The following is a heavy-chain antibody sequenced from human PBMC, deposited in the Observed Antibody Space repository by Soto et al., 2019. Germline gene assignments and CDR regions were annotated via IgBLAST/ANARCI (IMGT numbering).Heavy chain of an antibody. Sequence: SETLSLTCAVSGGSISSGGYSWSWIRQPPGKGLEWIGYIYHSGSTYYNPSLKSRVTISVDTSKNQFSLKLSSVTAADTAVYYCARVFLAGCSGGSCYSFGPAEYFQHWGQGTLVTVSS. CDR2: IYHSGST. CDR3: ARVFLAGCSGGSCYSFGPAEYFQH. D-gene: IGHD2-15*01. J-gene: IGHJ1*01. CDR1: GGSISSGGYS. V-gene: IGHV4-30-2*01.